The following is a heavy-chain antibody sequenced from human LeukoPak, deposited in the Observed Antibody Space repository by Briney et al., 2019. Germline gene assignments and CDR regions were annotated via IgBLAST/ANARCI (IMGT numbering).Heavy chain of an antibody. V-gene: IGHV3-48*01. CDR3: ARTRSSVYLTFDY. J-gene: IGHJ4*02. CDR1: EFTSSSYS. CDR2: ITNSGNSK. D-gene: IGHD3-22*01. Sequence: GGSLRLSCAASEFTSSSYSMNWVRQAPGKGLEWVSYITNSGNSKSYADSVKGRFTISRDNTKNSLYLQMNGLRAEDTAVYYCARTRSSVYLTFDYWGQGILVTVSS.